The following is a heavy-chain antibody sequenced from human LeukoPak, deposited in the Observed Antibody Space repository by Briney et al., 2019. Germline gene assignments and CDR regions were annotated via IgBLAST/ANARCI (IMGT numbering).Heavy chain of an antibody. CDR2: IYYSGST. V-gene: IGHV4-39*01. J-gene: IGHJ4*02. Sequence: SETLSLTCTVSGDSISSSSYYWGWIRQPPGEGLEWIGSIYYSGSTYYNPYLKSRVTISVDTSKNQFSLKLRSVTAADTAVYYCARKYSSNWYFFDYWGQGTLVTVSS. CDR3: ARKYSSNWYFFDY. CDR1: GDSISSSSYY. D-gene: IGHD6-13*01.